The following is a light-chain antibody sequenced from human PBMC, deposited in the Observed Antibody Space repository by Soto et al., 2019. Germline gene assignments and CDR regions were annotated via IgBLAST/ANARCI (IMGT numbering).Light chain of an antibody. V-gene: IGKV3-11*01. CDR3: QQRTNWRGT. Sequence: EIVLTQSPATLSLSPGERGTLSCRASQSVNNYLGWYQQKPGQPPRLLIYDTYTMATGVPARFSGSGSGTDFTLTISSLEPEDFAVYYCQQRTNWRGTFGQGTKVESK. CDR1: QSVNNY. CDR2: DTY. J-gene: IGKJ1*01.